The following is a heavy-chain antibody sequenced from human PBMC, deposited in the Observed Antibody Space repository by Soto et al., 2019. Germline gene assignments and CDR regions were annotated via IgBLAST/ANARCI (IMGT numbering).Heavy chain of an antibody. CDR3: ARGGTYSDLLIRDRFDP. CDR1: GGSISNYY. CDR2: ISYTGRP. J-gene: IGHJ5*02. V-gene: IGHV4-59*01. D-gene: IGHD6-13*01. Sequence: QVQLQESGPGLGKPSETLSLTCTVSGGSISNYYWSWIRQPPGKALEWIGYISYTGRPNYNPSLESRVTVSVDTSKNQFSLKLSSVTAADTAIYYCARGGTYSDLLIRDRFDPWGQGTLVTVSS.